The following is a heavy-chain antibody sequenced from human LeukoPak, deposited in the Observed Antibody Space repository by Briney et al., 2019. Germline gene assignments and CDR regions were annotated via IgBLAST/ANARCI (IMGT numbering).Heavy chain of an antibody. CDR3: ARNSLEYSSLDY. V-gene: IGHV3-30*04. Sequence: GRSLRLSCAASGFTFSSYAMHWVRQAPGKGLEWVAVISYDGSNKYYADSVKGRFTISRGNSKNTLYLQMNSLRAEDTAVYYCARNSLEYSSLDYWGQGTLVTVSS. CDR2: ISYDGSNK. D-gene: IGHD6-6*01. CDR1: GFTFSSYA. J-gene: IGHJ4*02.